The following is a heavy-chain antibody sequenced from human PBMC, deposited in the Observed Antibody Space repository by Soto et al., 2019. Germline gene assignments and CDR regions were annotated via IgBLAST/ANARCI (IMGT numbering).Heavy chain of an antibody. CDR2: INSDGSST. V-gene: IGHV3-74*01. CDR3: ARALVRAGGYSYDYYFDY. Sequence: VCLRLSCSASGCTFSSYWRHWVRQAPGKWLVWVSRINSDGSSTSYADSVKGRLTISRDNATNTLYLQMNRLRAEDTAVYYRARALVRAGGYSYDYYFDYWGEGTMVTVSS. CDR1: GCTFSSYW. J-gene: IGHJ4*02. D-gene: IGHD5-18*01.